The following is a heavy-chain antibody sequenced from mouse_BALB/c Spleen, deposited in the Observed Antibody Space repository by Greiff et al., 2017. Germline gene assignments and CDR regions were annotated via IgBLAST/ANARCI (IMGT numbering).Heavy chain of an antibody. V-gene: IGHV1-69*01. CDR1: GYTFTDYW. Sequence: VQLQQPGAELVMPGASVKMSCKASGYTFTDYWMHWVKQRPGQGLEWIGAIDTSDSYTSYNQKFKGKATLTVDESSSTAYMQLSSLTSEDSAVYYCARGTTVVPFAYWGQGTLVTVSA. CDR2: IDTSDSYT. J-gene: IGHJ3*01. D-gene: IGHD1-1*01. CDR3: ARGTTVVPFAY.